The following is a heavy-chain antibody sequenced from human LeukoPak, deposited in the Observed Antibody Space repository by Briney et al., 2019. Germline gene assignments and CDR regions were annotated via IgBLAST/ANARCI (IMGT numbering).Heavy chain of an antibody. D-gene: IGHD4-17*01. J-gene: IGHJ2*01. CDR1: GGSFSGYY. CDR3: ARVSSYGDPHWYFDL. Sequence: PSETLSLTCAVYGGSFSGYYWSWIRQPPGKGLEWIGEINHSGSTNYNPSLKSRVTISVDTSKNQFSLKLSSVTAADTAVYYCARVSSYGDPHWYFDLWGRGTLVTVSS. CDR2: INHSGST. V-gene: IGHV4-34*01.